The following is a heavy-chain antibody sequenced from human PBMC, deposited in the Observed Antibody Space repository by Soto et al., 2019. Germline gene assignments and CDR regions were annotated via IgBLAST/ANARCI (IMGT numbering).Heavy chain of an antibody. J-gene: IGHJ6*02. CDR2: ISGSGSST. Sequence: EVQLLESGGGLVQPGGSLRLSCAASGFTFSSYAMSWVRQAPGKGLEWVSSISGSGSSTYYADSVKGRFTISRDNSKNTLYQQMNSLRTEDTDLYFGAKPDTDWDVWGQGTTVTVSS. D-gene: IGHD5-18*01. CDR3: AKPDTDWDV. CDR1: GFTFSSYA. V-gene: IGHV3-23*01.